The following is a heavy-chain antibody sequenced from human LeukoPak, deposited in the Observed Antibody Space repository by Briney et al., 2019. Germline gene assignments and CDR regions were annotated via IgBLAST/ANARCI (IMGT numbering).Heavy chain of an antibody. J-gene: IGHJ4*02. Sequence: SETLSLTCTVSGGSIISTNYYWGWIRQPPGKGLELIGIIYYSGGTYYNPSLKSRVTISVDTSKNQFSLKLSSVTAADTAVYYCARETRRTRYDTSGYYDYWGQGTLFTVSS. V-gene: IGHV4-39*01. D-gene: IGHD3-22*01. CDR3: ARETRRTRYDTSGYYDY. CDR2: IYYSGGT. CDR1: GGSIISTNYY.